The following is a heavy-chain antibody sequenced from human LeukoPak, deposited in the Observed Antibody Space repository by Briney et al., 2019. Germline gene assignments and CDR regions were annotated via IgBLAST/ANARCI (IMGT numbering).Heavy chain of an antibody. CDR1: GFTFSSFW. D-gene: IGHD6-19*01. Sequence: PGGSLRLSCAASGFTFSSFWMTWVRQAPGKGLEWVSYISSGSSTIYYAHSLKGRFTISRDNAKNSLYLQMNSLRDEDTAVYYCARGGLEWLSYWGQGTLVTVSS. V-gene: IGHV3-48*02. CDR3: ARGGLEWLSY. CDR2: ISSGSSTI. J-gene: IGHJ4*02.